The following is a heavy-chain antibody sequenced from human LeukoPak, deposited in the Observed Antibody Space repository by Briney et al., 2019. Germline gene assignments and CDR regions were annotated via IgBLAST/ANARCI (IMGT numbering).Heavy chain of an antibody. CDR3: ARVTSEGFDP. V-gene: IGHV1-2*02. J-gene: IGHJ5*02. Sequence: ASVKLCFSSSGYTFTGYYMHWGRQAPGQGLEWMGWINPNSGGTNYAQKFQGRVTMTRDTSITTAYMELSRLRSDDTAVYYCARVTSEGFDPWGQGTLVTVSS. CDR1: GYTFTGYY. CDR2: INPNSGGT.